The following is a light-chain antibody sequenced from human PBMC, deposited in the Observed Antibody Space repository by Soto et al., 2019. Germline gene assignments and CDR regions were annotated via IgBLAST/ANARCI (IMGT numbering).Light chain of an antibody. CDR3: SSHTYTVTLR. CDR2: EVN. CDR1: SRDVGGYNY. Sequence: QSALTQPASVSGSVGQSITISCTGTSRDVGGYNYVSWYQQHPGKAPKLIISEVNNRPSGVSNRFSGSKSGNTASLTISGLQAEDEADYYCSSHTYTVTLRFGGGTKVTVL. V-gene: IGLV2-14*01. J-gene: IGLJ2*01.